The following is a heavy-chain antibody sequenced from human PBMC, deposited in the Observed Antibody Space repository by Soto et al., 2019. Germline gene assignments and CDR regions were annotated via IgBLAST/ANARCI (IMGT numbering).Heavy chain of an antibody. D-gene: IGHD5-12*01. CDR1: GGSISSYY. Sequence: SETLSLTCTVSGGSISSYYWSWIRQPPGKGLEWIGYIYYSGSTNYNPSLKSRVTISVDTSKNQFSLKLSSVTAADTAVYYCARRGRDGYKFFDYWGQGTLVTVSS. CDR3: ARRGRDGYKFFDY. CDR2: IYYSGST. V-gene: IGHV4-59*08. J-gene: IGHJ4*02.